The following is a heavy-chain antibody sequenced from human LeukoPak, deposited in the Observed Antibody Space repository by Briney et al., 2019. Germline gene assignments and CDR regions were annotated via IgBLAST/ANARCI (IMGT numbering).Heavy chain of an antibody. CDR2: ITASSTTI. Sequence: PGGSLRLSCAASGFSFSNYAMNWVRQAPGKGLEWISYITASSTTIYDADSVKGRFTISRDNAKNSLYLQMNGLRGEDTAVYYCAKGPGARGHFDWFDPWGQGTLVTVSS. CDR1: GFSFSNYA. CDR3: AKGPGARGHFDWFDP. V-gene: IGHV3-48*03. J-gene: IGHJ5*02. D-gene: IGHD5-12*01.